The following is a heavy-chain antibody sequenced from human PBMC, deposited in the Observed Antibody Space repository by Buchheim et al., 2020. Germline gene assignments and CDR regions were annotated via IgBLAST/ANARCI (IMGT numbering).Heavy chain of an antibody. J-gene: IGHJ3*02. CDR3: ARELQTGSTTGFDI. V-gene: IGHV3-33*01. CDR2: ILTDGSKK. Sequence: QEQLVESGGGVVQPGRSLRLSCVASGFTFSSCGMHWVRQAPGKGLEWVAVILTDGSKKDYADSVKGRFTISRDNPQNTVLLEMESLRVEDTAVYYCARELQTGSTTGFDIWGHGT. CDR1: GFTFSSCG. D-gene: IGHD1-14*01.